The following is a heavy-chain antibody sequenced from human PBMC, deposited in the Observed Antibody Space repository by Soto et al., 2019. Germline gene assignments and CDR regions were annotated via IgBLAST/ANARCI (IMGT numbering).Heavy chain of an antibody. CDR1: GYSFTSYW. CDR2: IYPGDSDT. CDR3: ARQAPMYSSPTVTHYYYYGMDV. D-gene: IGHD6-13*01. Sequence: PXESLKISWKCSGYSFTSYWSGWVRQMPGKGLEWMGIIYPGDSDTRYSPSFQGQVTISADKSISTAYLQWSSLKASDTAMYYCARQAPMYSSPTVTHYYYYGMDVWGQGTTVTVSS. J-gene: IGHJ6*02. V-gene: IGHV5-51*01.